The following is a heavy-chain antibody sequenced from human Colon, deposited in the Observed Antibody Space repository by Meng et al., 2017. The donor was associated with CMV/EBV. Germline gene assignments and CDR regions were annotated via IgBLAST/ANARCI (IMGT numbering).Heavy chain of an antibody. D-gene: IGHD4-17*01. J-gene: IGHJ4*02. CDR2: SIPLLGTS. CDR1: AGTVSNYA. Sequence: SAGTVSNYAMNWVRQAPGQRPEWLGGSIPLLGTSNYPRKYLGRITITTDDSTNTAYMEMKSLTSEDTAVYYCARGFGSTTVTSYFDSWGQGTLVTVSS. CDR3: ARGFGSTTVTSYFDS. V-gene: IGHV1-69*05.